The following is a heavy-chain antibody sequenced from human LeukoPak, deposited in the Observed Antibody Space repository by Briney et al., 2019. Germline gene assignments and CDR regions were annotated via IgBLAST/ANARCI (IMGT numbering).Heavy chain of an antibody. CDR1: GGSISSYY. Sequence: SETLSLTCTVSGGSISSYYWSWIRQPAGMGLEWIGRIYTSGSTNYNPSLKSRVTMSVDTSKNQFSLKLSSVTAADTAVYYCARELEYSSGWYWVHYFDYWGQGTLVTVSS. V-gene: IGHV4-4*07. CDR2: IYTSGST. CDR3: ARELEYSSGWYWVHYFDY. D-gene: IGHD6-19*01. J-gene: IGHJ4*02.